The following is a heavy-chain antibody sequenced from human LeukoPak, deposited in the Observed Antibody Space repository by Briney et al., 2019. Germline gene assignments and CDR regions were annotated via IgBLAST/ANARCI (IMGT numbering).Heavy chain of an antibody. D-gene: IGHD3-3*01. CDR2: IKSKTDGATT. V-gene: IGHV3-15*01. Sequence: GGSLRLSCAASGFTFSNAWLRCVRQAPGKGLEWVCRIKSKTDGATTDYAAPVKGRFTISRDDSKNTLYLQMNSLKTEDTAVYYCTTSTFGVVTLDDYWGQGTLVTVSS. J-gene: IGHJ4*02. CDR3: TTSTFGVVTLDDY. CDR1: GFTFSNAW.